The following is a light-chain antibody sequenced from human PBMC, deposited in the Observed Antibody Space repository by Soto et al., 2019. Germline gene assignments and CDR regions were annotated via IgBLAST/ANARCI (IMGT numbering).Light chain of an antibody. V-gene: IGKV1-39*01. CDR2: ATS. Sequence: DIQMTQSPSSLSASVGDRVTITCRASQSISSSLSWYQQKPGKAPKLLIYATSSLQSDVPSRFRGSGSGTDFTLTISSLQPEDFAIYYCQQSYNTPWTFGQGTKVEIE. CDR1: QSISSS. CDR3: QQSYNTPWT. J-gene: IGKJ1*01.